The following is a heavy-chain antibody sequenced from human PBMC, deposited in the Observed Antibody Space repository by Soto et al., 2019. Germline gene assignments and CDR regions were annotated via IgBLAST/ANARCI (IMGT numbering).Heavy chain of an antibody. J-gene: IGHJ6*02. CDR3: ARGGTYGSGSYYYYYYGMDV. V-gene: IGHV1-2*04. CDR2: INPNSGGT. D-gene: IGHD3-10*01. Sequence: GASVKVSCKASGGTFSNHIITWVRQAPGQRPEWMGWINPNSGGTNYAQKFQGWVTMTRDTSISTAYMELSRLRSDDTAVYYCARGGTYGSGSYYYYYYGMDVWGQGTTVTVSS. CDR1: GGTFSNHI.